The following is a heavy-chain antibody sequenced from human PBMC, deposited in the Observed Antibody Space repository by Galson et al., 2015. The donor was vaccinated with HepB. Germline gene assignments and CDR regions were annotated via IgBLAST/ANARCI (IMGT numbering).Heavy chain of an antibody. CDR1: GDSVSSNSAA. J-gene: IGHJ6*02. CDR3: ATSSWGDYYYGMDV. V-gene: IGHV6-1*01. CDR2: TYYRSKWYN. D-gene: IGHD2-2*01. Sequence: CAISGDSVSSNSAAWNWIRQSPSRGLEWLGRTYYRSKWYNDYAVSVKSRITINPDTSKNQFSLQLNSVTPEDTAVYYCATSSWGDYYYGMDVWGQGTTVTVSS.